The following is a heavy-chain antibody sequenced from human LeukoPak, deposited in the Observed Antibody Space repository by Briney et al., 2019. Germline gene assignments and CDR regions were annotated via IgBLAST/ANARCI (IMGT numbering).Heavy chain of an antibody. Sequence: PGGSLRLSCAASGFTFDDYAMHWFRQAPGKGLEWVSGISWNSGHIGYVDSVKGRFTISRDNAKNSLYLEMNSLRAEDTALYYCARRAGSSSWYSGWFDPWGQGTLVTVSS. CDR1: GFTFDDYA. V-gene: IGHV3-9*01. D-gene: IGHD6-13*01. CDR3: ARRAGSSSWYSGWFDP. J-gene: IGHJ5*02. CDR2: ISWNSGHI.